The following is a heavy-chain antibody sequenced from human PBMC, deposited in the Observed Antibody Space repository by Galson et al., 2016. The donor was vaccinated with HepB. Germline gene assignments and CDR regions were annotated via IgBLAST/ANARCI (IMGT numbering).Heavy chain of an antibody. Sequence: SLRLSCAASGFIFSNYGMSWVRQAPGKGLEWVSDISSSGSTIHYADSVKGRFTISRDNARDAVYLQMNSLRAEDTGVYYCARGRETGCHHSNWFDPWGQGTLVAVSS. V-gene: IGHV3-48*03. CDR2: ISSSGSTI. CDR3: ARGRETGCHHSNWFDP. J-gene: IGHJ5*02. CDR1: GFIFSNYG. D-gene: IGHD2-2*01.